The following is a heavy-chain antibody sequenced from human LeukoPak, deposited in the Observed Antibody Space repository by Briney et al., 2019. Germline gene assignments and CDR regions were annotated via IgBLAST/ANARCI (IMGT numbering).Heavy chain of an antibody. CDR2: INLNSGGT. CDR1: GYTFTGYY. J-gene: IGHJ4*02. D-gene: IGHD1-26*01. V-gene: IGHV1-2*02. Sequence: ASVKVSCKASGYTFTGYYMHWVRQAPGQGLEWMGWINLNSGGTKYAQKFQGRVTMTRDTSISTAYMELSRLRSDDTAVYYCARARGVSYYFDYWGQGTLVIVSS. CDR3: ARARGVSYYFDY.